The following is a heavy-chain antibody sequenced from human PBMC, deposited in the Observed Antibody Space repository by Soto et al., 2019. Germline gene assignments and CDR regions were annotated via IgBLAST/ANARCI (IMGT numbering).Heavy chain of an antibody. D-gene: IGHD2-15*01. J-gene: IGHJ6*02. Sequence: ASVKVSCKASGYTFTSYGINWVRQAPGQGLEWMGWISAYNGNTNYAQKLQGRVTMTTDTSTSTAYMEMRSLRSDDTAVYYCARGVVVAAYYYYYGMDVWGQGTLVTVSS. CDR1: GYTFTSYG. V-gene: IGHV1-18*04. CDR2: ISAYNGNT. CDR3: ARGVVVAAYYYYYGMDV.